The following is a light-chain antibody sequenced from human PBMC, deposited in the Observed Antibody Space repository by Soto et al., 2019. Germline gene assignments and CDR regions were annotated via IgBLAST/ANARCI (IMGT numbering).Light chain of an antibody. J-gene: IGLJ3*02. CDR1: SSDVGTYEH. Sequence: QSALTQPASVSGSPGQSITISCTGTSSDVGTYEHVSWYQQHPGKTPKLLIYEVSNRPSGVSSRFSGSKSGNTASLTISGLQAEDEADYYCSSYTGTLGVFGGGTKLTVL. CDR3: SSYTGTLGV. V-gene: IGLV2-14*01. CDR2: EVS.